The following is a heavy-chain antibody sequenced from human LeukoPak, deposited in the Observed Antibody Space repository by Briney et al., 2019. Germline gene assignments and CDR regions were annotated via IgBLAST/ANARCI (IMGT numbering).Heavy chain of an antibody. Sequence: SQTLSLTCAISGDSVSSNSALWNWIRQSPSRGLEWLGRTYYRSKWYNDYAVSVKSRITINADTSKNQFSLQLNSESLEDTAVDHCANSKPMWNDAFDIWGQGTMVTVSS. CDR1: GDSVSSNSAL. D-gene: IGHD1-1*01. J-gene: IGHJ3*02. CDR2: TYYRSKWYN. V-gene: IGHV6-1*01. CDR3: ANSKPMWNDAFDI.